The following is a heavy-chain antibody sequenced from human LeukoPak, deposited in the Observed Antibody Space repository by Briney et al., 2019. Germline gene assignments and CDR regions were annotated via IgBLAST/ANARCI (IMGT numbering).Heavy chain of an antibody. D-gene: IGHD6-25*01. V-gene: IGHV3-21*06. CDR1: GFTFSDCD. J-gene: IGHJ4*02. CDR2: ISYMGDHR. CDR3: GKAFPPLRVAAAGDY. Sequence: GESLRLSCTASGFTFSDCDMNWFRQAPGKGLQWVSSISYMGDHRYYADSAKGRFTISRDNAKNSLYLQMDNLRADDTAVYYCGKAFPPLRVAAAGDYWGEGTLVTVSS.